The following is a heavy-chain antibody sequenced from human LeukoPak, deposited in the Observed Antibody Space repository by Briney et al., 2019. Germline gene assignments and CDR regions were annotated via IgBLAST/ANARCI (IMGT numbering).Heavy chain of an antibody. D-gene: IGHD6-19*01. CDR2: INHSGST. V-gene: IGHV4-34*01. Sequence: SETLSLTCAAYGGSFSGYYWSWIRQPPGKGLEWIGEINHSGSTNYNPSLKSRVSISVDTSKNQFSLKLSSVTAADTAVYYCARGASRYSSGWYGYWGQGTLVTVSS. CDR3: ARGASRYSSGWYGY. CDR1: GGSFSGYY. J-gene: IGHJ4*02.